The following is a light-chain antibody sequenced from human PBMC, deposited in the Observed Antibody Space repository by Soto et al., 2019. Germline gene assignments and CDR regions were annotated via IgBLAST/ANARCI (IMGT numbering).Light chain of an antibody. CDR2: GAS. J-gene: IGKJ1*01. V-gene: IGKV3-20*01. CDR3: QQYGSSPRT. CDR1: QSVSSNY. Sequence: IVLTQSPGTLCFPPAETGTISCRASQSVSSNYLAWYQQKPGQAPRLLIYGASSRATGIPDRFSGRGSGTDFTLTISRLEPEDFAVYYCQQYGSSPRTFGQGTKVDIK.